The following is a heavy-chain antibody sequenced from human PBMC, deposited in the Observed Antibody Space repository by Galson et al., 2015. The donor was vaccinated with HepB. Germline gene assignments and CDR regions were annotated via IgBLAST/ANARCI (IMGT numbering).Heavy chain of an antibody. D-gene: IGHD3-22*01. Sequence: SETLSLTCNVSGDSITNYYWSWIRQPAGKGLEWIGRIHSGGVTNYNPSLKSRVAMSVNASRNQISLKLSSVTAADTAIYFCARRDSSAWYFDSWGQGTRVTVSS. V-gene: IGHV4-4*07. CDR1: GDSITNYY. J-gene: IGHJ4*02. CDR3: ARRDSSAWYFDS. CDR2: IHSGGVT.